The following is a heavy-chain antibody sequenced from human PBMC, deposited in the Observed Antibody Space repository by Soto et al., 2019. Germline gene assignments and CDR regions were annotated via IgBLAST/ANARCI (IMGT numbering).Heavy chain of an antibody. D-gene: IGHD3-16*01. CDR2: ISPYTGNT. CDR3: VMVDNYVTPTPQDV. J-gene: IGHJ6*02. CDR1: GYIFVNFG. V-gene: IGHV1-18*01. Sequence: QVQLVKSGVEVKKPGASVKASCKASGYIFVNFGIAWVRQAQGQGLGWMGWISPYTGNTHSATKIQGRLTMTTDTSTSTAYMDLGSLTSDDTAVYYCVMVDNYVTPTPQDVWGQGTTVTVSS.